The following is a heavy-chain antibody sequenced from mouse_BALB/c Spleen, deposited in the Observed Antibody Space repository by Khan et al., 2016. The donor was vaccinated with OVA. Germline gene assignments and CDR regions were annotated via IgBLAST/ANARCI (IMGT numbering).Heavy chain of an antibody. Sequence: EVQLVESGGDLVKPGGSLKLSCAASGFTFSSYSMSWVRQTPDKRLEWVASISSGGDYTYYPDSVKGRFTIPRDNAKNTLYLQMSDLKSEDTAMYYCADHSTGSFAYWGQGTLVTVSA. D-gene: IGHD4-1*02. CDR2: ISSGGDYT. CDR1: GFTFSSYS. J-gene: IGHJ3*01. V-gene: IGHV5-6*01. CDR3: ADHSTGSFAY.